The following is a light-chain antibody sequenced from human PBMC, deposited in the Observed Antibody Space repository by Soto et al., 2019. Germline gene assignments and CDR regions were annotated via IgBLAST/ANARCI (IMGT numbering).Light chain of an antibody. CDR3: QQHNKSPST. CDR1: QSVSRK. CDR2: GAS. J-gene: IGKJ1*01. V-gene: IGKV3-15*01. Sequence: IVFTQSSTTQKWSPGAMATLSCRASQSVSRKLAWYQQTRGQAPRLLIYGASTRATGVPARFSGSGSGTEFTLTISSLQSEDFAVYYCQQHNKSPSTFGHGTKVDI.